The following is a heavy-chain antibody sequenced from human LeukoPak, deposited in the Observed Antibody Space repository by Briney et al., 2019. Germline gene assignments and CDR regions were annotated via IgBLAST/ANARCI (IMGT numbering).Heavy chain of an antibody. CDR3: ARDRENEGYRSWFDP. J-gene: IGHJ5*02. CDR1: GFTFSSYA. D-gene: IGHD5-12*01. CDR2: ISGSGGST. V-gene: IGHV3-23*01. Sequence: SGGSLRLSCAASGFTFSSYAMSWVRKAPGKGLEWVSAISGSGGSTYYADSVKGRFTISRDNSKNTLYLQMNSLRAEDTAVYYCARDRENEGYRSWFDPWGQGTLVTVSS.